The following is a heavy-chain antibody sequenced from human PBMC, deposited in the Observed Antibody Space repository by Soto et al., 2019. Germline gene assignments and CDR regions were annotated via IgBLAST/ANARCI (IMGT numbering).Heavy chain of an antibody. CDR1: GFTFSTYS. Sequence: GGSLRLSCAASGFTFSTYSMHWVRQAPGKGLEWVALISYDGNNKYYADSVKGRFTISRDSSKNTLYLQMNSLRAEDTAVYYCARDRTSLRVFDYWGQGTLVTVSS. V-gene: IGHV3-30-3*01. CDR2: ISYDGNNK. J-gene: IGHJ4*02. CDR3: ARDRTSLRVFDY. D-gene: IGHD3-3*01.